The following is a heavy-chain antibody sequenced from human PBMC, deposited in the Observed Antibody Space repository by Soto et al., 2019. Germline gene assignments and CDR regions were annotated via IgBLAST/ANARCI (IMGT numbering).Heavy chain of an antibody. V-gene: IGHV1-24*01. Sequence: ASVKVSCKVSGYTLTELSMHWVRQAPGKGLEWMGGFDPEDGETIYAQKFQGRVTMTEDTSTDTAYMELSSLRSEDTAVYYCATDCSSTSCPHLYAFDIWGQGTMVTVS. CDR2: FDPEDGET. J-gene: IGHJ3*02. D-gene: IGHD2-2*01. CDR1: GYTLTELS. CDR3: ATDCSSTSCPHLYAFDI.